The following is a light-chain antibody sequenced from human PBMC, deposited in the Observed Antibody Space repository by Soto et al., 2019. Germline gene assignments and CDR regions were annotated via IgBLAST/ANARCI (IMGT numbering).Light chain of an antibody. CDR1: QTMTTY. V-gene: IGKV1-39*01. Sequence: DIQMTQSPSSLSASVGDRVTISCRASQTMTTYLNWYQQKPGKAPKLLIYAASSLHSGVPSRFSGSASGTDFTLTISSLQPEDFAAYYCQQTYSALWTFGQGTKLEIK. J-gene: IGKJ1*01. CDR2: AAS. CDR3: QQTYSALWT.